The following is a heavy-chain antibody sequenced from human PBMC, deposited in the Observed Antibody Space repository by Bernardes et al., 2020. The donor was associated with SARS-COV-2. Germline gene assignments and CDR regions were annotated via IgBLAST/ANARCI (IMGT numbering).Heavy chain of an antibody. V-gene: IGHV3-33*01. CDR2: IWYDGSNK. CDR1: GFTFSSYG. D-gene: IGHD5-12*01. CDR3: ARDPTTTDEIYSGWRVGLAFDI. Sequence: GGSLRLSCAASGFTFSSYGMHWVRQAPGKGLEWVAVIWYDGSNKYYADSVKGRFTISRDNSKNTLYLQMNSLRAEDTAVYYCARDPTTTDEIYSGWRVGLAFDIWGQGTMVTVSS. J-gene: IGHJ3*02.